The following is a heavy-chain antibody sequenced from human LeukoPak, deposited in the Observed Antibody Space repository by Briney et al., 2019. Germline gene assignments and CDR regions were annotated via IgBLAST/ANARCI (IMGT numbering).Heavy chain of an antibody. D-gene: IGHD3-3*01. J-gene: IGHJ4*02. Sequence: PSETLSLTCAVYGGSFSGYYWSWIRQPPGKGLEWIGEINHSGSTNYNPSLKSRVTISVDTSKNQFSLKLSSVTAADTAVYYCARFQSFVTIFGVVIPYYFDYWGQGTLVTVSS. CDR1: GGSFSGYY. CDR2: INHSGST. CDR3: ARFQSFVTIFGVVIPYYFDY. V-gene: IGHV4-34*01.